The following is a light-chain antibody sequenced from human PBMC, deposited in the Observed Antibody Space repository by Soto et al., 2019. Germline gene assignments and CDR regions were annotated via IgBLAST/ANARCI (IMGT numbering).Light chain of an antibody. CDR1: QSVSSSY. CDR2: GAS. Sequence: ETVLTQAPGTLSLSPGERATLSGRASQSVSSSYLAWYQQKPGQAPRLLIYGASSRATGIPDRFSGSGSGTDFTLTISRLEPEDFAVYYCQQYGSSPPITFGQGTRLEIK. CDR3: QQYGSSPPIT. J-gene: IGKJ5*01. V-gene: IGKV3-20*01.